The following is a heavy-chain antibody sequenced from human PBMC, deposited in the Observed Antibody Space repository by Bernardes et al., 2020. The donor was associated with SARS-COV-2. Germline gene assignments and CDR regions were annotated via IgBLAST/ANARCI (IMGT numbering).Heavy chain of an antibody. J-gene: IGHJ6*03. D-gene: IGHD6-13*01. CDR2: ISSSSTTI. CDR1: GFTFSSYS. CDR3: ARGRSDPYSSSWYRGDYYYYYYMDV. Sequence: GGSLRLSCAASGFTFSSYSMNWFRHAPAKGLEWVSYISSSSTTIYYAASVTGRFTISRDNAKNSLYLQMNSLRAEDKAVYYCARGRSDPYSSSWYRGDYYYYYYMDVWGKGTTVTVSS. V-gene: IGHV3-48*04.